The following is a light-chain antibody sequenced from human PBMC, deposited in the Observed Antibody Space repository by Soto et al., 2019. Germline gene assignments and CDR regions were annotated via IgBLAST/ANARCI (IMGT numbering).Light chain of an antibody. Sequence: EPVFTQSPGTLPLSPGERGTLSCRTSQRVSASPLAWYQQKPGQATRLLINGQSNRATGIQDRFSGSGSETDFTLTISRLEPEDFAVYYCQQYGSSGTFGQGTKVDIK. J-gene: IGKJ1*01. CDR2: GQS. CDR3: QQYGSSGT. V-gene: IGKV3-20*01. CDR1: QRVSASP.